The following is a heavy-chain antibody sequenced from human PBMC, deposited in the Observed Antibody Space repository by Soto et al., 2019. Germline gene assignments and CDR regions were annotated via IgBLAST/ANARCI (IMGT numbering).Heavy chain of an antibody. CDR3: ARELWFGKLFLDYYYYGMDV. Sequence: QVQLVESGGGVVQPGRSLRLSCAASGFTFSSYGMHWVRQAPGKGLEWVAVIWYDGSNKYYADSVKGRFTISRDNSKNTMYXXMNSLRAEDTAVYYCARELWFGKLFLDYYYYGMDVWGQGTTVTVSS. J-gene: IGHJ6*02. V-gene: IGHV3-33*01. CDR2: IWYDGSNK. CDR1: GFTFSSYG. D-gene: IGHD3-10*01.